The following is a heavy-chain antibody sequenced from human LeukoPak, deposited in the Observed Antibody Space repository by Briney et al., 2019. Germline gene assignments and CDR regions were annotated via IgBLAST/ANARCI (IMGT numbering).Heavy chain of an antibody. Sequence: SETLSLTCTVSGGSISSYYWSWIRQPPGKGLEWIGYIYYSGSTNYNPSLKSRVTISVDTSKNQFSLKLSSVTAADTAVYYCARVGRSGYYWAAEYFQHWGQGTLVTVSS. CDR3: ARVGRSGYYWAAEYFQH. D-gene: IGHD3-22*01. J-gene: IGHJ1*01. V-gene: IGHV4-59*08. CDR1: GGSISSYY. CDR2: IYYSGST.